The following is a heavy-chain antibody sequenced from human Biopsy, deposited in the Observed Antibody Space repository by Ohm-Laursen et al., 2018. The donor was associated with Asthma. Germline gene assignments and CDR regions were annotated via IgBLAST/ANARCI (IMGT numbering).Heavy chain of an antibody. Sequence: SQTLSLTCTVSGGSISSGAYYWSWVRHPPGKGLEWIGYIYYIGSTYYNPSLKSRVAISLDTSKNQFSLKLSSVTAADTAVYFCARRGGVRRYFDYWGQGTLVTVSS. CDR2: IYYIGST. D-gene: IGHD3-16*01. J-gene: IGHJ4*02. CDR1: GGSISSGAYY. V-gene: IGHV4-30-4*01. CDR3: ARRGGVRRYFDY.